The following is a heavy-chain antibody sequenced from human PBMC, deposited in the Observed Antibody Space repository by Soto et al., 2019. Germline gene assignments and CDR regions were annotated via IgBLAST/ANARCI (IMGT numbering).Heavy chain of an antibody. V-gene: IGHV3-74*01. CDR1: GFTFSRYW. Sequence: PGGSLRLSCAASGFTFSRYWMHWVRQAPGKGLVWVSRIDSYGSRTSQVDSVEGRFTISRDNAKNRLYLQMNSLRAEDTAVYYCARGWVEGLSRQPPTDYWGQGTLVTVSS. CDR2: IDSYGSRT. J-gene: IGHJ4*02. CDR3: ARGWVEGLSRQPPTDY. D-gene: IGHD3-3*01.